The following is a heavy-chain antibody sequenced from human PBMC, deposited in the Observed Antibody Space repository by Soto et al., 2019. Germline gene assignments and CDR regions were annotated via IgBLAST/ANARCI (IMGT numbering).Heavy chain of an antibody. V-gene: IGHV3-21*01. CDR3: ARDSSRERKHYYGSGSPANWFDP. Sequence: GGSLRLSCAASGFTFSSYSMNWVLQAPGKGLEWVSSISSSSSYIYYADSVKGRFTISRDNAKNSLYLQMNSLRAEDTAVYYCARDSSRERKHYYGSGSPANWFDPWGQGTLVTVSS. J-gene: IGHJ5*02. D-gene: IGHD3-10*01. CDR2: ISSSSSYI. CDR1: GFTFSSYS.